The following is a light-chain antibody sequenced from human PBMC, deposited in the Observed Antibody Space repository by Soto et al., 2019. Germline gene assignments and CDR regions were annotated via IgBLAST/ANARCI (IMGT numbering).Light chain of an antibody. V-gene: IGKV3D-20*01. CDR2: DAS. J-gene: IGKJ3*01. CDR1: QSVSSSH. CDR3: QQYGSSPFT. Sequence: EIVLTQSPATLSLSPGERATLSCGASQSVSSSHLAWYQQKPGLAPRLLIYDASRRTTGIPDRFSGSGSGTEFTLTISRLEPEDFAVYYCQQYGSSPFTFGPGTKVDIK.